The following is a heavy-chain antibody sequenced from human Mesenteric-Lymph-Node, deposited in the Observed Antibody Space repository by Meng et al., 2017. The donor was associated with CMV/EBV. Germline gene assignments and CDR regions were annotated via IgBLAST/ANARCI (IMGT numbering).Heavy chain of an antibody. CDR3: ARDLVTLVRGVIVTDYYHYGMDG. D-gene: IGHD3-10*01. J-gene: IGHJ6*02. V-gene: IGHV3-48*03. Sequence: GGSLRLSCAASGFTFSSYEMNWVRQAPGKGLEWVSYISSSGSTIYYADSVKGRFTISRDNAKNSLYLQMNSLRAEDTALYYCARDLVTLVRGVIVTDYYHYGMDGWGQGTTVTVSS. CDR2: ISSSGSTI. CDR1: GFTFSSYE.